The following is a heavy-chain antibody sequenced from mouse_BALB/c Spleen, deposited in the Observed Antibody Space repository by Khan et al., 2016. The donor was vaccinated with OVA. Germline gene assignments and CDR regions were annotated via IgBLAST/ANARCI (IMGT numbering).Heavy chain of an antibody. V-gene: IGHV1-18*01. CDR2: INPKNGDT. CDR1: GYTFIDYN. Sequence: EVKLVESGPEVVKPGASVKISCKASGYTFIDYNMDWVKQSHGKSLEWIGDINPKNGDTFYNQKFMGKATLTVDKSSSTAFMELRSLTSDDTAVYYCARTGYGSLGYWGQGTTLTVAS. CDR3: ARTGYGSLGY. D-gene: IGHD1-1*01. J-gene: IGHJ2*01.